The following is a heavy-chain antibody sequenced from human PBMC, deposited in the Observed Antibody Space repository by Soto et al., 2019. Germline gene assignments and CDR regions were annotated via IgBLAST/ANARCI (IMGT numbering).Heavy chain of an antibody. CDR2: IYWNDDK. J-gene: IGHJ4*02. CDR3: AHSRRWLQPGYFDY. D-gene: IGHD5-12*01. V-gene: IGHV2-5*01. CDR1: GFSLSTSGVG. Sequence: QITLKESGPTLVKPTQPLTLTCTFSGFSLSTSGVGVGWIRQPPGKALEWLALIYWNDDKRYSPSLKSRLTITKETSKNQVVLTMTNMDPVDTATYYCAHSRRWLQPGYFDYWGQGTLVTVSS.